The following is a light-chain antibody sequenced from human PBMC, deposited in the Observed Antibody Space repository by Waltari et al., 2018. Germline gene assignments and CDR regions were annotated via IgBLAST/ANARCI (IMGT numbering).Light chain of an antibody. CDR3: QQYSNWPYS. Sequence: EIVLTQSPATLSLSPGERATLSCRASQSVSSSLAWYQQKPGQASRLLIYGASSRATGIPDRFSGSGSGTDFTLTISSLEPEDFAVYYCQQYSNWPYSFGQGTKVEIK. CDR1: QSVSSS. CDR2: GAS. J-gene: IGKJ2*03. V-gene: IGKV3-15*01.